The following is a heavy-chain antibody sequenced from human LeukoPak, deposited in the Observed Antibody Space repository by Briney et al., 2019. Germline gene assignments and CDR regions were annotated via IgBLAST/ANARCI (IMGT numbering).Heavy chain of an antibody. J-gene: IGHJ4*02. D-gene: IGHD6-13*01. CDR2: MNPNSGNT. V-gene: IGHV1-8*01. CDR1: GYSFTTYD. Sequence: ASVKVSCKTSGYSFTTYDINWVRQATGQGLEWMGWMNPNSGNTGYAQKFQGRVTMTRNTSISTAYMELSSLRSEDTAVYYCARGPVSGSSSTGYVNYWGQGTLVTASS. CDR3: ARGPVSGSSSTGYVNY.